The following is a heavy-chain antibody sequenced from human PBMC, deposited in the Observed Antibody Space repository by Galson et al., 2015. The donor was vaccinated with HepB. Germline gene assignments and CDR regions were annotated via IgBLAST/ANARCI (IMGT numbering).Heavy chain of an antibody. CDR2: IDPSDSYT. CDR3: ARRGSGGRATGYYYGMDV. V-gene: IGHV5-10-1*01. J-gene: IGHJ6*02. Sequence: QSGAEVKKPGESLRISCKGSGYSFTSYWISWVRQMPGKGLEWMGRIDPSDSYTNYSPSFQGHVTISADKSISTAYLQWSSLKASDTAMYYCARRGSGGRATGYYYGMDVWGQGTTVTVSS. CDR1: GYSFTSYW. D-gene: IGHD2-15*01.